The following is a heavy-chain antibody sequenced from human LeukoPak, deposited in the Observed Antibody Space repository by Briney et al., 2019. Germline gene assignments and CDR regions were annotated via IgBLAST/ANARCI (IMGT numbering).Heavy chain of an antibody. CDR2: INPNSGGT. J-gene: IGHJ4*02. CDR3: ARDSGERGSGSYLIAY. CDR1: GHTFTGYY. V-gene: IGHV1-2*02. Sequence: ASVKVSCKASGHTFTGYYMHWVRQAPGQGLEWMGWINPNSGGTNYAQKFQGRVTMTRDTSISTACMELRRLRSDDTAVYYCARDSGERGSGSYLIAYWGQGTLVTVSS. D-gene: IGHD3-10*01.